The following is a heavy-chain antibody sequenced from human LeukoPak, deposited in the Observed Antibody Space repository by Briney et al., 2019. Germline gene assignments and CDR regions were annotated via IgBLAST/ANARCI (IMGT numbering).Heavy chain of an antibody. Sequence: GGSLRLSCAASGFTFSSYWMSWVRQAPGKGLEWVANIKQDGSEKYYVDSVKGRFTISRDNAKNSLYLQMNSLRAEDTAVYYCASTYVLRFLEWSLNRIQSPRYYFDYWGQGTLVTVSS. V-gene: IGHV3-7*01. CDR2: IKQDGSEK. CDR3: ASTYVLRFLEWSLNRIQSPRYYFDY. D-gene: IGHD3-3*01. J-gene: IGHJ4*02. CDR1: GFTFSSYW.